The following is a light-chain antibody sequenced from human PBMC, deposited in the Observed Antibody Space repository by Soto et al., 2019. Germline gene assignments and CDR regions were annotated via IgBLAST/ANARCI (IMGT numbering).Light chain of an antibody. CDR1: SSDVGNYNY. CDR2: EVI. Sequence: QSALSQPPSAYGSPGHSVTISCTENSSDVGNYNYVSWYQQHPGKAPKLMIYEVIKRPSGVPARFSGSKSGNTASLTVSGLQADDEADYYCTSYTDSNIYVFGSGTKVTVL. J-gene: IGLJ1*01. V-gene: IGLV2-8*01. CDR3: TSYTDSNIYV.